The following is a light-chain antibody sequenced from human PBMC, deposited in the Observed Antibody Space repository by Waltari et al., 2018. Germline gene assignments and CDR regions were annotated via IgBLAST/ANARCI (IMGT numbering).Light chain of an antibody. CDR1: QSVNSY. J-gene: IGKJ4*01. CDR2: DAS. CDR3: QQRSNWPT. Sequence: EIVLTQSPATLSLSPGERATLSCRASQSVNSYLAWYQQKHGQAPRLLIYDASNRATGIPARFSGNGSGTDFTLTISSLEPEDFAVYYCQQRSNWPTFGGGTKVEIK. V-gene: IGKV3-11*01.